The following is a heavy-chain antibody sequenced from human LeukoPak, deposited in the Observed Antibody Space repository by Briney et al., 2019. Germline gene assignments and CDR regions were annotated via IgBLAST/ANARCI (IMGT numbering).Heavy chain of an antibody. V-gene: IGHV4-59*01. CDR2: IYYSGST. CDR3: ASYYDSSGLAWVFDY. Sequence: PSETLSLTCTVSGGSISSYYWSWIRQPPGKGLEWIGYIYYSGSTNYNPSLKSRVTISVDTSKNRFSLKLSSVTAADTAVYYCASYYDSSGLAWVFDYWGQGTLVTVSS. D-gene: IGHD3-22*01. J-gene: IGHJ4*02. CDR1: GGSISSYY.